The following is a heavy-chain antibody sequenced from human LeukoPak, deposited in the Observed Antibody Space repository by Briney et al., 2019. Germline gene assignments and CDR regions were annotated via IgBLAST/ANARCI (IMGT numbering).Heavy chain of an antibody. CDR3: VRGGGGLDM. V-gene: IGHV3-30*02. CDR1: GFTFSNYG. J-gene: IGHJ3*02. CDR2: IRYDESNK. D-gene: IGHD3-10*01. Sequence: GGSLRLSCAASGFTFSNYGMHWVRQAPGKGLEWVAFIRYDESNKYYADSVKGRFTIPRDKSKNTLSLQTNSLRAEDTAVYYCVRGGGGLDMWGQGTMVTVSS.